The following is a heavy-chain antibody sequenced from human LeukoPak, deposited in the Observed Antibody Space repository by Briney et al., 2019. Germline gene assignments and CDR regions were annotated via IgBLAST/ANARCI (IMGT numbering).Heavy chain of an antibody. J-gene: IGHJ4*02. CDR1: GGSISSYY. Sequence: SETLSLTCTVSGGSISSYYWSWLRQPPGKGLEWVGYIYYNGNTNYNPSPESRATISVDTTKNQFSLKLSSVTAADTAVYYCARLTYSTSWYWVDYWGQGTLVTVSS. CDR2: IYYNGNT. D-gene: IGHD6-13*01. V-gene: IGHV4-59*08. CDR3: ARLTYSTSWYWVDY.